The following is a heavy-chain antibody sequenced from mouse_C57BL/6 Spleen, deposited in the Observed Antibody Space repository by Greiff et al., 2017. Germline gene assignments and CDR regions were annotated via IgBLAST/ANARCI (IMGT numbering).Heavy chain of an antibody. CDR2: INYDGSST. CDR3: ARVRTFYAMDY. CDR1: GFTFSDYY. Sequence: EVQRVESEGGLVQPGSSMKLSCTASGFTFSDYYMAWVRQVPEKGLEWVANINYDGSSTYYLDSLKSRFIISRDNAKNILYLQMSSLKSEDTATYYCARVRTFYAMDYWGQGTSVTVSS. J-gene: IGHJ4*01. V-gene: IGHV5-16*01.